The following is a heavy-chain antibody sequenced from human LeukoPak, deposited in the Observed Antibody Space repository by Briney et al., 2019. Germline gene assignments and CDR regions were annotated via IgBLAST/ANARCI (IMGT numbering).Heavy chain of an antibody. V-gene: IGHV3-33*01. D-gene: IGHD2-2*01. CDR3: ARDTTPYCSSTSCYFGVSGY. J-gene: IGHJ4*02. Sequence: QSGRSLRLSCAASGFTFSSYGMHWVRQAPGKGLEWVAVIWYDGSNKYYADSVKGRFTISRDNSKNTLYLQMNSLRAEDTAVYYCARDTTPYCSSTSCYFGVSGYWGQGTLVTVSS. CDR2: IWYDGSNK. CDR1: GFTFSSYG.